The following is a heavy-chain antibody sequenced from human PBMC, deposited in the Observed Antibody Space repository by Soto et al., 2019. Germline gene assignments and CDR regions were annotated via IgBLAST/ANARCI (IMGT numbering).Heavy chain of an antibody. CDR3: ARDDAVAGSINFDH. V-gene: IGHV1-3*01. CDR2: INAGNGNT. Sequence: QVQLVQSGAAVKKPGASVKVSCKASGYTFTTCAIHWVRQAPGQRLEWTGWINAGNGNTKYSQKFQGRVTITTDTSASTAHMELSSLRSDDTAVYYCARDDAVAGSINFDHWGQGTLVTVS. D-gene: IGHD6-19*01. J-gene: IGHJ4*02. CDR1: GYTFTTCA.